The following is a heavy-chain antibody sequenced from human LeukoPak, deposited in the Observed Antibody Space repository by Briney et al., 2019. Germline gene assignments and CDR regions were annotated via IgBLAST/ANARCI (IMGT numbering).Heavy chain of an antibody. CDR2: ISSSSGSI. CDR1: GFTFSTYI. V-gene: IGHV3-48*01. D-gene: IGHD1-14*01. CDR3: ARQEPGFDI. Sequence: PGGSLRLSCAASGFTFSTYIMNWVRQAPGKGLELVSYISSSSGSIYYAASVKGRFTISRDNAKNSLYLQMNSLRAEDTGVYYCARQEPGFDIWGQGTMVNVSS. J-gene: IGHJ3*02.